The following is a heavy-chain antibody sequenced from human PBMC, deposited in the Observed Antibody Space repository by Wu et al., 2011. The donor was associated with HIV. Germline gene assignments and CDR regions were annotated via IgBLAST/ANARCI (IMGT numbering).Heavy chain of an antibody. Sequence: ELKKPGASMKISCQTSGYTFVIYNINWVRQAPGQGLEWMGWINPGNGETKYSQKFQGRIIMTTDTSTKTAFLEVKNLRSDDTAVYYCAREGLMNMIVNKGWLDPWGRGTLLSVSS. CDR3: AREGLMNMIVNKGWLDP. D-gene: IGHD3-16*01. CDR1: GYTFVIYN. CDR2: INPGNGET. J-gene: IGHJ5*02. V-gene: IGHV1-18*01.